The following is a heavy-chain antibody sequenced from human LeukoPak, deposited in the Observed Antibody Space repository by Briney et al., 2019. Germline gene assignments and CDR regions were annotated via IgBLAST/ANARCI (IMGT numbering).Heavy chain of an antibody. D-gene: IGHD3-3*01. CDR2: IYSGGST. CDR1: GFTVSSNY. Sequence: PGGSLRLSCAASGFTVSSNYMSWVRQAPGKGLEWVSVIYSGGSTYYADSVKGRFTISTDSSKNTLFLQMNSLRAEDTAVYYCAREVFGTYFDYWGQGTLVTVSS. J-gene: IGHJ4*02. V-gene: IGHV3-53*01. CDR3: AREVFGTYFDY.